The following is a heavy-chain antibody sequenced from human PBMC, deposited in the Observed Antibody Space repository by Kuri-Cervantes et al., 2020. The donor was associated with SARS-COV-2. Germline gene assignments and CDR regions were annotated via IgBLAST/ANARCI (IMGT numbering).Heavy chain of an antibody. Sequence: GESLKISCAASGFTFSSYSMNWVRQAPGKGLEWVSSISSSSSYIYYADSVKGRFTISRDNAKNSLYLQMDSLRAEDTAVYYCARDPPYDSSGYEDYWGQGTLVTVSS. CDR3: ARDPPYDSSGYEDY. CDR2: ISSSSSYI. CDR1: GFTFSSYS. V-gene: IGHV3-21*01. J-gene: IGHJ4*02. D-gene: IGHD3-22*01.